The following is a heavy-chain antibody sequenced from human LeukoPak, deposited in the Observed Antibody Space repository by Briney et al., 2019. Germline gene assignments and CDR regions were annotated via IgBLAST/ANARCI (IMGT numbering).Heavy chain of an antibody. J-gene: IGHJ4*02. V-gene: IGHV3-66*01. D-gene: IGHD3-10*01. CDR2: IYSGDTT. CDR1: GFTVSTNY. Sequence: PGGSLRLSCAASGFTVSTNYMSWVRQAPGKGLEWVSVIYSGDTTFYADSVRGKFTISRDNSKNTLYLQMNSLRAEDTAVYCCASRLRSSSGYYFDYWGQGTLVTVSS. CDR3: ASRLRSSSGYYFDY.